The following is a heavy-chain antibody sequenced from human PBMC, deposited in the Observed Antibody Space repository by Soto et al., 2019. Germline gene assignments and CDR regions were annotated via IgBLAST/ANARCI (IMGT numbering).Heavy chain of an antibody. J-gene: IGHJ6*02. CDR3: AKELREAGIAVVFYYYYGMDV. CDR1: GFTFSSYG. CDR2: ISYDGSNK. V-gene: IGHV3-30*18. Sequence: QVQLVESGGGVVQPGRSLRLSCAACGFTFSSYGMHWVRQAPGKGLEWVAVISYDGSNKYYADSVKGRFTISRDNSKNTLYLQMNSLRAEDTAVYYCAKELREAGIAVVFYYYYGMDVWGQGTTVTVSS. D-gene: IGHD6-19*01.